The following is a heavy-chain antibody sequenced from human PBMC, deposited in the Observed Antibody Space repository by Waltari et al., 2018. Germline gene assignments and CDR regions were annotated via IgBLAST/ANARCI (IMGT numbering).Heavy chain of an antibody. D-gene: IGHD3-10*01. J-gene: IGHJ5*02. Sequence: QVQLVQSGAEVKKPGSSVKVSCKASGGTFSSYAISWVRQAPGQGLEWMGGIIPILGIADYAQKFQGRVTITADESTSTAYMELSSLRSEDTAVYYCARDVQGRSLLGFDPWGQGTLVTVSS. V-gene: IGHV1-69*04. CDR1: GGTFSSYA. CDR2: IIPILGIA. CDR3: ARDVQGRSLLGFDP.